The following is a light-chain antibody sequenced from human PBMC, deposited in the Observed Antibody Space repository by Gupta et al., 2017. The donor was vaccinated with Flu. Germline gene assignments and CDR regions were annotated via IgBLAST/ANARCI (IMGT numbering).Light chain of an antibody. J-gene: IGKJ4*01. V-gene: IGKV3-20*01. CDR1: QSVSSSY. Sequence: EIVLTQSPGTLSLSPGERATLSCRASQSVSSSYLAWYQQKPGQAPRLLIYGASSRATGIPDRFSGSGSGTDFTLTISRLEPEDFAVYYGQQYGSEPLTCGGGTKVEIK. CDR3: QQYGSEPLT. CDR2: GAS.